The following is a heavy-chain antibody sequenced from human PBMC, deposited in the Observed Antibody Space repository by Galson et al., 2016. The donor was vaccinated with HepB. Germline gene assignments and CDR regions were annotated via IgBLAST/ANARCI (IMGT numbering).Heavy chain of an antibody. CDR1: GASISSGTYY. CDR3: ARGGLRFDY. J-gene: IGHJ4*02. CDR2: IYTSGST. Sequence: TLSLTCTVSGASISSGTYYWSWIRQPAGKGLEWIGRIYTSGSTNYNPSLKSRVTISVDTSKNQFSLKPSSVTAADTAVYYCARGGLRFDYWGQGTLVTVSS. V-gene: IGHV4-61*02.